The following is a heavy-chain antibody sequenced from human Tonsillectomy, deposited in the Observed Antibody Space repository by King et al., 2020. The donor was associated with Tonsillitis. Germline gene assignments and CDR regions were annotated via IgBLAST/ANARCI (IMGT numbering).Heavy chain of an antibody. CDR3: FLKIGAASRVDY. Sequence: QLVQSEGEARQPGESLKISCKGSGFHFTSYWIHWVRQMPGKGLEWMGRIDPTDSYTNYSPSFQGHVTISADKSTSTAYVQWSSLRASDTAVYYCFLKIGAASRVDYWGQGTLVTVSA. CDR1: GFHFTSYW. J-gene: IGHJ4*02. CDR2: IDPTDSYT. V-gene: IGHV5-10-1*03. D-gene: IGHD2-15*01.